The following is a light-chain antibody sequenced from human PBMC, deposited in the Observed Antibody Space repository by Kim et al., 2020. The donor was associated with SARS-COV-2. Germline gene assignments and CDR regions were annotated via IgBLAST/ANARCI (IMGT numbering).Light chain of an antibody. CDR1: EDMHHH. V-gene: IGKV1-16*01. CDR2: ATS. Sequence: ASVGDRVTITCRASEDMHHHVAWFQQKPGNAPKSLIIATSALQTGVPSRFSGSRSGTYFTLTISTLQPEDSATYYCHQYRFYSPTFGQGTKGDIK. J-gene: IGKJ1*01. CDR3: HQYRFYSPT.